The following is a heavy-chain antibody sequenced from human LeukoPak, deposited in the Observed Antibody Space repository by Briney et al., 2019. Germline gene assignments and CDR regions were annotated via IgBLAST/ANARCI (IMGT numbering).Heavy chain of an antibody. V-gene: IGHV3-30*18. Sequence: GTSLRLSCATSGFTFRNYGVHWVRQAPGKGLEWVAVISNDGRNKYYADSVKGRFTISRHNSKNTLYLQMNSLRPEDTAVYYCAKVGYVEDTAKVGHYFDYWGQGTLVTVSS. CDR2: ISNDGRNK. J-gene: IGHJ4*02. D-gene: IGHD5-18*01. CDR1: GFTFRNYG. CDR3: AKVGYVEDTAKVGHYFDY.